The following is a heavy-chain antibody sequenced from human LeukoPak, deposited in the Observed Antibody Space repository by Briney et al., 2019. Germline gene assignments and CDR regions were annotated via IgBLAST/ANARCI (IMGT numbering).Heavy chain of an antibody. D-gene: IGHD3-10*01. CDR1: GFTFSNYA. J-gene: IGHJ6*02. Sequence: GGSLRLSCAASGFTFSNYAMSWVRQAPGKGLEWVSAVTASAGNTYYADSVKGRFTISRDNSKNTLYLQVNSLRAEDTAAYYCAKGDYYGSGSTFKNGMDVWGQGTTVTVSS. V-gene: IGHV3-23*01. CDR3: AKGDYYGSGSTFKNGMDV. CDR2: VTASAGNT.